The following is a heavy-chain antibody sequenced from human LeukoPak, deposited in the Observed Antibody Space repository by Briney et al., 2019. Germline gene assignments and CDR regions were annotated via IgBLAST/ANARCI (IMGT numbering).Heavy chain of an antibody. D-gene: IGHD4-23*01. CDR2: INHSGST. CDR1: GGSFSGYY. CDR3: ARHVRETHDYGGKGNYYYYMDV. Sequence: SETLSLTCAVYGGSFSGYYWSWIRQPPGKGLEWIGEINHSGSTNYNPSLKSRVTISVDTSKNQFSLKLSSVTAADTAVYYCARHVRETHDYGGKGNYYYYMDVWGKGTTVTISS. V-gene: IGHV4-34*01. J-gene: IGHJ6*03.